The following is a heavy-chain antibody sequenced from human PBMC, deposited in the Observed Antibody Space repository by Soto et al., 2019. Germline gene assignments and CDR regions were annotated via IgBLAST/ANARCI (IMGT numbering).Heavy chain of an antibody. CDR1: GFTFSSYA. V-gene: IGHV3-30-3*01. J-gene: IGHJ6*02. D-gene: IGHD1-1*01. CDR2: ISYDGSNK. CDR3: AREPGRGRYDGMDV. Sequence: QVQLVESGGGVVQPGRSLRLSCAASGFTFSSYAMHWVRQAPGKGLEWVAVISYDGSNKYYADSVKGRFTISRDNSKNTLYLQMNRLRAEDTAVYYCAREPGRGRYDGMDVWGQGTTVTVSS.